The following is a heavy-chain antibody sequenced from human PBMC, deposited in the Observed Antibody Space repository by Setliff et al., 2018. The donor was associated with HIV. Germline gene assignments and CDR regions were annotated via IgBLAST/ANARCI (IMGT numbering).Heavy chain of an antibody. CDR2: IYPGDSDT. Sequence: PGESLKISCKGSGYSFTTYWIGWVRQMPGKGLEWMGMIYPGDSDTRYSPSFQGQVTISADKSISTAYLQWSSLKASDTAMYYCARLLMPRGFSYESYYYYGMDVWGQGTAVTVSS. V-gene: IGHV5-51*01. CDR1: GYSFTTYW. CDR3: ARLLMPRGFSYESYYYYGMDV. D-gene: IGHD5-18*01. J-gene: IGHJ6*02.